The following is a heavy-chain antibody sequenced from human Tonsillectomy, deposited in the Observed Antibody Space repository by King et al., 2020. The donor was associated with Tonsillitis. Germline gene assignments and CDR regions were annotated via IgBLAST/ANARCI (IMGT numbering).Heavy chain of an antibody. J-gene: IGHJ6*03. V-gene: IGHV4-59*12. CDR3: ARKGYYMDV. CDR1: GGSISSYY. Sequence: VQLQESGPGLVKPSETLSLTCTVFGGSISSYYWSWIRQPPGKGLEWMWYIYYTRSTNYNPSLKSRVTISVDTSKNQFSLKLSSVTAADTAVYYCARKGYYMDVWGKGTTVTVSS. CDR2: IYYTRST.